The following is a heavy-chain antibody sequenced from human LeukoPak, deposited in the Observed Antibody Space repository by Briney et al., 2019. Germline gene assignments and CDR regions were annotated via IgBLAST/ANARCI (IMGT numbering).Heavy chain of an antibody. CDR3: ARDQDRDGYAYSYFDY. J-gene: IGHJ4*02. Sequence: GASVKVSCKASGDTFSSYAISWVRQAPGQGLEWMGGIIPIFGTANYAQKFQGRVTITADESTSTAYMELSSLRSEDTAVYYCARDQDRDGYAYSYFDYWGQGTLVTVSS. CDR1: GDTFSSYA. CDR2: IIPIFGTA. D-gene: IGHD5-24*01. V-gene: IGHV1-69*13.